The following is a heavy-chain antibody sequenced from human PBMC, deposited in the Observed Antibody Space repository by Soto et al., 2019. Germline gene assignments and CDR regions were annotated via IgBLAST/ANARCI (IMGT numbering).Heavy chain of an antibody. CDR1: EGTFNSYA. J-gene: IGHJ4*02. V-gene: IGHV1-69*01. Sequence: QAQVVQSGAEVRKPGSSVKLSCKASEGTFNSYAIAWVRQAPGQGLEWMGGIIPYYNTLNYAQKFQDRVTITADDSTNIVYMKLSSLRSDDTAVYFCASGASRWYPYFFDSWAQGTLVTVSS. D-gene: IGHD6-13*01. CDR3: ASGASRWYPYFFDS. CDR2: IIPYYNTL.